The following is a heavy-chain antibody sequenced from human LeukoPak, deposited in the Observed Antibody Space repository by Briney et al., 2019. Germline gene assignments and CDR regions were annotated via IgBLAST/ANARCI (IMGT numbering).Heavy chain of an antibody. CDR3: ARRYFDWLADYYYYYYGMDV. Sequence: ASVKVSCKASGYTFTSYDINWVRQATGQGLEWMGWMNPNSGNTGYAQKFQGRVTMTRNTSISTAYMELSSLRSEDTAVYYCARRYFDWLADYYYYYYGMDVWGQGTTVTVSS. CDR2: MNPNSGNT. J-gene: IGHJ6*02. D-gene: IGHD3-9*01. V-gene: IGHV1-8*01. CDR1: GYTFTSYD.